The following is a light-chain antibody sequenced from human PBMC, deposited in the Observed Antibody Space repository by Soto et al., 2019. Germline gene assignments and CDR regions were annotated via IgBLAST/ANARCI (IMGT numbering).Light chain of an antibody. J-gene: IGKJ1*01. CDR3: QQYGSSSWT. CDR1: QSISSTY. CDR2: GAS. Sequence: IVLTQSPGTLSLSPGEGATLSCRASQSISSTYLAWYQQKPGQAPRLLIYGASNRATGIPDRFSGSGSGTDFTLTISRLEPEDFAVYYCQQYGSSSWTCGQGTKVDIK. V-gene: IGKV3-20*01.